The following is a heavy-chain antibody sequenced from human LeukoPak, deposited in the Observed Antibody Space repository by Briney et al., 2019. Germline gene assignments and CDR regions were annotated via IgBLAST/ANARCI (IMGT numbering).Heavy chain of an antibody. D-gene: IGHD4-17*01. CDR3: ARLGRIAYGDYGYYHYYMDV. CDR1: GGSISSYY. J-gene: IGHJ6*03. V-gene: IGHV4-59*08. CDR2: IYYSGST. Sequence: SETLSLTCTVSGGSISSYYWSWIRQPPGKGLEWIGYIYYSGSTNYNPSLKSRVTISVDTSKNQFSLKLSSVTAADTAVYYCARLGRIAYGDYGYYHYYMDVWGKGTTVTISS.